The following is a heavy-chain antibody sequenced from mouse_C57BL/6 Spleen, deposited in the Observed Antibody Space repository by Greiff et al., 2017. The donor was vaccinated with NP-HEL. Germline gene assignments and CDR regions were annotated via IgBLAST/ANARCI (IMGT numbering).Heavy chain of an antibody. D-gene: IGHD2-5*01. J-gene: IGHJ1*03. CDR3: AREGYSNYAWYFDV. CDR1: GYSFTDYN. V-gene: IGHV1-39*01. CDR2: INPNYGTP. Sequence: VQLKQSGPELVKPGASVKISCKASGYSFTDYNMNWVKQSNGKSLEWIGVINPNYGTPSYNQKFKGKATLTVDQSSSTAYMQLNSLTTEDSAVYYCAREGYSNYAWYFDVWGTGTTVTVSS.